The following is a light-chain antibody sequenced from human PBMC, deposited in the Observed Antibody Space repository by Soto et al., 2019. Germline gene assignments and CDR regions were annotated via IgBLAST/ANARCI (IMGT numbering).Light chain of an antibody. CDR3: QHYNNWLGT. J-gene: IGKJ4*01. CDR1: QSVNIY. CDR2: GAT. V-gene: IGKV3D-15*01. Sequence: EIVLTQSPATLSVSPGERATLSCRASQSVNIYLAWYQQKPGQAPRLLIFGATYRATGIPARFSGSGSGTEFNLTISSLQSEDSAIYYCQHYNNWLGTFGGGTKVDIK.